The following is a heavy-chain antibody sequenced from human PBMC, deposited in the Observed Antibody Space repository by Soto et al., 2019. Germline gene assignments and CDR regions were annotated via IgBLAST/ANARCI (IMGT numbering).Heavy chain of an antibody. CDR2: IVVGNGNT. CDR1: GFSFSSSA. Sequence: QMQLVQSGPDVKKPGTSVKVSCKATGFSFSSSAVQWVRQARGQRLEWIGWIVVGNGNTNYAPKFQERVTITRDMSTSTAYMELTSLRSEDTAVYYCAAWPKYADGFDVWGRGTWVTVSS. V-gene: IGHV1-58*01. D-gene: IGHD2-2*01. J-gene: IGHJ3*01. CDR3: AAWPKYADGFDV.